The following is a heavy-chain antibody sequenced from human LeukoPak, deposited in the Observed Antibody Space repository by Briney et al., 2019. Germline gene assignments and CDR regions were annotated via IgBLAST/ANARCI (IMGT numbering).Heavy chain of an antibody. CDR1: GFTVSSNY. D-gene: IGHD6-19*01. Sequence: PWGSLRLSCAVSGFTVSSNYMSWVRQAPGTGLEWVSVIYSGGSTDYADSVKGRFTISRDNSKNTLYLQMNSLRAEDTAVYYCARAASGGYSSGRPHYYYGMDVWGQGTTVTVSS. CDR3: ARAASGGYSSGRPHYYYGMDV. J-gene: IGHJ6*02. CDR2: IYSGGST. V-gene: IGHV3-66*01.